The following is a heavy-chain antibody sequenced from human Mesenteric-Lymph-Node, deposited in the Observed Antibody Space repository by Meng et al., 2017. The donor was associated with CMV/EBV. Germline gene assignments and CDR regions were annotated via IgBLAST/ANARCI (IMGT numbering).Heavy chain of an antibody. J-gene: IGHJ6*02. CDR3: AKDGGMATRLARYYYYGMDV. CDR1: GFTFSSYG. D-gene: IGHD5-24*01. CDR2: IRYDGSNK. Sequence: GESLKISCAASGFTFSSYGMHWVRQAPGKGLEWVAFIRYDGSNKYYADSVKGRFTISRDNSKNTLYLQMNSLRAEDTAVYYCAKDGGMATRLARYYYYGMDVWGQGTTVTVSS. V-gene: IGHV3-30*02.